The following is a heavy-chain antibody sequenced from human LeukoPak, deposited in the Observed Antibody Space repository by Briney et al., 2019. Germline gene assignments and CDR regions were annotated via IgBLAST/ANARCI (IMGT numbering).Heavy chain of an antibody. Sequence: SETLSLTCAVYGGSFSGYYWSWIRQPPGKGLEWIGEINHSGSTNYNPSLKSRVTISVDTSKNQFSLKLSSVTAADTAVYYCAREADYDSSGYYYWGQGTLVTVSS. V-gene: IGHV4-34*01. CDR1: GGSFSGYY. CDR3: AREADYDSSGYYY. J-gene: IGHJ4*02. CDR2: INHSGST. D-gene: IGHD3-22*01.